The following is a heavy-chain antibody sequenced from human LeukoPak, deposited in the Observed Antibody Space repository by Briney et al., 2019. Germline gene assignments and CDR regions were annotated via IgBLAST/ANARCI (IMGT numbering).Heavy chain of an antibody. V-gene: IGHV3-21*01. Sequence: PGGSLRLSCAASGFTFSSYSMNWVRQAPGKGLEWVSSISSSSSYIYYADSVKGRFTISRDNAKNSLYLQTNSLRAEDTAVYYCARAAKATEPHYFDYWGQGTLVTVSS. D-gene: IGHD1-14*01. CDR2: ISSSSSYI. J-gene: IGHJ4*02. CDR1: GFTFSSYS. CDR3: ARAAKATEPHYFDY.